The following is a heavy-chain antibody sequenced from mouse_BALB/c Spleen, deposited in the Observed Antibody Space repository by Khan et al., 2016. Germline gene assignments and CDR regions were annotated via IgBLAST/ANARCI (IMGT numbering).Heavy chain of an antibody. CDR1: GYSITSDYA. D-gene: IGHD1-2*01. Sequence: EVKLEESGPGLVKPSQSLSLTCTVTGYSITSDYAWNWIRQFPGNKLEWMGYISYSGSTSYNPSLKSRISITRDTSKNQFFLQLNSVTTEDTATYYCARGHYYGYWYFDVWGAGTTVTVSS. CDR3: ARGHYYGYWYFDV. V-gene: IGHV3-2*02. J-gene: IGHJ1*01. CDR2: ISYSGST.